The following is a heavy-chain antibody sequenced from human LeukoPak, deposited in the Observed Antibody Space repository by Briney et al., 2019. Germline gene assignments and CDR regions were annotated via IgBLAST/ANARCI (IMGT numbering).Heavy chain of an antibody. V-gene: IGHV3-30*02. J-gene: IGHJ4*02. CDR3: AKDPGYYDSSGCDY. D-gene: IGHD3-22*01. CDR2: IRYDGSNK. Sequence: GGSLRLSCAASGFTFSSYGMHWVRQAPGKGLEWVAFIRYDGSNKYYADSVKGRFTISRDNSKNTLYLQMNSLRAEDAAVYYCAKDPGYYDSSGCDYWGQGTLVTVSS. CDR1: GFTFSSYG.